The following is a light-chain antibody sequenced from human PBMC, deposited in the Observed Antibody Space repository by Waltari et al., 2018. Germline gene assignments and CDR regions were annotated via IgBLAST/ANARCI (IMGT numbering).Light chain of an antibody. J-gene: IGKJ3*01. CDR1: QSVSSF. V-gene: IGKV3-11*01. Sequence: EIVLTQSPATLSLSPGERATLSCRASQSVSSFLAWYQQKPGQAPRLLIYDASNRANGIPARFSGSGSGTDFTLTIRSLEPEDFAVYCCQQRGDWPITFGPGTKVDSK. CDR2: DAS. CDR3: QQRGDWPIT.